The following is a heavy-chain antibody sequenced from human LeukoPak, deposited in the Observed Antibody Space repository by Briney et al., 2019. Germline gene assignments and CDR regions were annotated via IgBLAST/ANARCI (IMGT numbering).Heavy chain of an antibody. V-gene: IGHV4-59*08. CDR1: GGSISSYY. Sequence: SETLSLTCTVSGGSISSYYWSWIRQPPGKGLEWIGYIYYSGSTNYNPSLKSRVTISVDTSKNQFSLKLSSVTAADTAVYYCARLSVLPENYYYYYGMDVWGQGTTVTVSS. CDR3: ARLSVLPENYYYYYGMDV. CDR2: IYYSGST. J-gene: IGHJ6*02.